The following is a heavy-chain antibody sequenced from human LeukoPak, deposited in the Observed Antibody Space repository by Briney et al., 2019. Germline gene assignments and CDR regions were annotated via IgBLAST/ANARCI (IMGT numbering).Heavy chain of an antibody. CDR1: GFTFSSYW. D-gene: IGHD6-6*01. V-gene: IGHV3-74*01. CDR3: ARGGWYSSSTWGY. J-gene: IGHJ4*02. CDR2: INSDGSST. Sequence: GGSLRLSCAASGFTFSSYWMHWVRQAPGKGLVSVSRINSDGSSTSYADSVKGRFTISRDNAKNTLYLQMNSLRAEDTAVYYCARGGWYSSSTWGYWGQGTLVTVSS.